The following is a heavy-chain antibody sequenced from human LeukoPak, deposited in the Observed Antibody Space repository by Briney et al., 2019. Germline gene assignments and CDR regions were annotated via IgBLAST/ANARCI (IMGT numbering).Heavy chain of an antibody. J-gene: IGHJ4*02. V-gene: IGHV3-9*03. CDR3: AKEARYNWKGGRYFDY. CDR2: ISWNSGSI. Sequence: GGSLRLSSAASGFTFDDYAMHWVRQAPGKGLEWVSGISWNSGSIGYADSVKGRFTISRDNAKNSLYLQMNSLRAEDMALYYCAKEARYNWKGGRYFDYWGQGTLVTVSS. D-gene: IGHD1-20*01. CDR1: GFTFDDYA.